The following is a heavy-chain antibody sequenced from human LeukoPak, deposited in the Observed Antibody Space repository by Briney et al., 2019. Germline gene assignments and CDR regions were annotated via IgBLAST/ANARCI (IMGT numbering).Heavy chain of an antibody. D-gene: IGHD4-11*01. J-gene: IGHJ4*02. CDR2: ISSGSSYI. CDR3: ARGRSTVTTRVDY. CDR1: GFTFSGYS. V-gene: IGHV3-21*01. Sequence: GGSLRLSCGASGFTFSGYSMNWVRQAPGKGLEWVSSISSGSSYIYYADSVKGRFTISRDNAENSQYLQMNSLRAEDTAVYYCARGRSTVTTRVDYWGQGTLVTVSS.